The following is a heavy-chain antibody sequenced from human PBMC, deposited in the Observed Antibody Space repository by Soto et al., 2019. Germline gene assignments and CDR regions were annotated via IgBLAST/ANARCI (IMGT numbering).Heavy chain of an antibody. CDR1: GFTFSSYG. D-gene: IGHD3-16*01. CDR2: IWYDGSNK. V-gene: IGHV3-33*01. CDR3: ARENDVYYFDY. J-gene: IGHJ4*02. Sequence: PGGSLRLSCAASGFTFSSYGMHWVRQAPGKGLEWVAVIWYDGSNKNYADSVKGRFTISRDNPKSTLFLQMNSLRAEDTAVYYCARENDVYYFDYWGQGTLVTVSS.